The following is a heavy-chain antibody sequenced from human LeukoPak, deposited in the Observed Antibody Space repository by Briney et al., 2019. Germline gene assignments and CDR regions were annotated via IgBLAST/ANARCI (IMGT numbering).Heavy chain of an antibody. CDR2: TYSGGTT. CDR3: ARVTGGYGMDV. V-gene: IGHV3-66*01. CDR1: GFIVSSNY. J-gene: IGHJ6*02. D-gene: IGHD7-27*01. Sequence: PGGSLRLSCAAPGFIVSSNYMSWVRQAPGKGLEWVSVTYSGGTTYYADSVKGRFTISRDNSKNTLYLQMNSLRAEDTAVYYCARVTGGYGMDVWGQGTTATVSS.